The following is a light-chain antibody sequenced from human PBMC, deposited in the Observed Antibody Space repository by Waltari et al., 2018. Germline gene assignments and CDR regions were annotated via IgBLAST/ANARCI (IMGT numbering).Light chain of an antibody. J-gene: IGLJ2*01. CDR2: DKN. V-gene: IGLV3-19*01. CDR3: HSRDASGVAGS. CDR1: SLRSYY. Sequence: SSELTQDPAVSVAMGQTVRITCQGDSLRSYYASRYQQRPGQAPILVMYDKNTRPSGVPDRFSGSSSHNTASLTITGAQAEDEASYYCHSRDASGVAGSFGGGTKLTVL.